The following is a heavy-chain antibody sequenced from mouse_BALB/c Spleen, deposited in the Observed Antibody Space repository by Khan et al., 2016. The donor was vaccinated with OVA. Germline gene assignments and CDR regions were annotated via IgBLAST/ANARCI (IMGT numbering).Heavy chain of an antibody. J-gene: IGHJ3*01. CDR3: TRSGYGSFAY. CDR1: GYTFSSYY. CDR2: INPNNGGT. V-gene: IGHV1S81*02. D-gene: IGHD2-2*01. Sequence: QVQLQQPGAELVKPGASVKLSCKASGYTFSSYYMYWVKQRPGQGLEWIGEINPNNGGTNFNEKFKSKAALTVDKSSTTAYMQLSSLTSGDSAVYYCTRSGYGSFAYWGQGTLVTVAT.